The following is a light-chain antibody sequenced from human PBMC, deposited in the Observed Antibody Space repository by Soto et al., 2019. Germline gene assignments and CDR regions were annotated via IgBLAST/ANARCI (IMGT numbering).Light chain of an antibody. Sequence: QSALTQPASXXXXPGQSITISCTGASSDVGGYDSVFWYQQHPGKAPKLMIYEVTHRPSGVSDRFSGSKSGNTASLTISGLQADDEADYYCSSYTSSSTLVFGGGTKLTVL. CDR2: EVT. CDR1: SSDVGGYDS. CDR3: SSYTSSSTLV. J-gene: IGLJ1*01. V-gene: IGLV2-14*01.